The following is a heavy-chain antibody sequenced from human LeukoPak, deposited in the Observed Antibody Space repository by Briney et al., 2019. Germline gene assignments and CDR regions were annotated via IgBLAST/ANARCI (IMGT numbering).Heavy chain of an antibody. CDR1: GLTFSDYY. D-gene: IGHD2-15*01. Sequence: PGGSLRLSCAASGLTFSDYYMSWIRQAPGKGLEWVSYISSSGSTTYYADSVKGRFTISRDNSKNTLYLQMNSLRADDTAVYYCAKRSIGGGLGGYYFDYWGQGTLVTVSS. J-gene: IGHJ4*02. CDR3: AKRSIGGGLGGYYFDY. V-gene: IGHV3-11*01. CDR2: ISSSGSTT.